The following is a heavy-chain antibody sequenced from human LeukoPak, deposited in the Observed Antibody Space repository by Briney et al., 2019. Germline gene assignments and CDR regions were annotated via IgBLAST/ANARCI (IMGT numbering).Heavy chain of an antibody. Sequence: SETLSLTCTVSGDSISRYYWSWIRQPPGKGLEWIGYIRHSENPNYNPSLKSRVTMSVDTSKNQFSLKLSSVTAADTAVYYCTRGSTGAFGPWGQGTLATVSS. CDR2: IRHSENP. D-gene: IGHD7-27*01. CDR3: TRGSTGAFGP. V-gene: IGHV4-59*01. J-gene: IGHJ5*02. CDR1: GDSISRYY.